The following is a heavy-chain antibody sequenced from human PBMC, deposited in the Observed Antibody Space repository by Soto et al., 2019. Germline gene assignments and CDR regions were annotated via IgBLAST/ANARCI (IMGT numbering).Heavy chain of an antibody. Sequence: SETLSLTCAVYGGSFSGYYWSWIRQPPGKGLEWIGEINHSGSTNYNPSLKSRVTISVDTSKNQFSLKLSSVTAADTAVYYCARDLSNYGDFRDYGMDVWGQGTTVTVSS. V-gene: IGHV4-34*01. J-gene: IGHJ6*02. D-gene: IGHD4-17*01. CDR2: INHSGST. CDR3: ARDLSNYGDFRDYGMDV. CDR1: GGSFSGYY.